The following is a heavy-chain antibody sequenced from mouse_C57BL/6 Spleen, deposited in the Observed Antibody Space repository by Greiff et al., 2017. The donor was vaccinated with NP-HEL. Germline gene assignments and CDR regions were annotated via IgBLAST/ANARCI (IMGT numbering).Heavy chain of an antibody. V-gene: IGHV5-9-1*02. Sequence: EVMLVESGEGLVKPGGFLKLSCAASGFTFSSYAMSWVRQTPEKRLEWVAYISSGGDYIYYADTVKGRFTISRDNARNTLYLQMSSLKSEDTAMYYCTRDPGIYYDYPRYFDVWGTGTTVTVSS. CDR1: GFTFSSYA. CDR2: ISSGGDYI. D-gene: IGHD2-4*01. J-gene: IGHJ1*03. CDR3: TRDPGIYYDYPRYFDV.